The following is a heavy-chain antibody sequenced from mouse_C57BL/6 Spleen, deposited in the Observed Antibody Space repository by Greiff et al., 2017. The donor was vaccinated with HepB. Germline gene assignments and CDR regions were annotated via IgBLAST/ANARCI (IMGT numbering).Heavy chain of an antibody. J-gene: IGHJ2*01. Sequence: VQLQQSGAELARPGASVKMSCKASGYTFTSYTMHWVKQRPGQGLEWIGYINPSSGYTKYNQKFKAKATLTADKSSSTAYMQLSSLTSEDSAVYDCARSGEGYLDYWGQGTTLTVSS. CDR3: ARSGEGYLDY. V-gene: IGHV1-4*01. CDR1: GYTFTSYT. CDR2: INPSSGYT.